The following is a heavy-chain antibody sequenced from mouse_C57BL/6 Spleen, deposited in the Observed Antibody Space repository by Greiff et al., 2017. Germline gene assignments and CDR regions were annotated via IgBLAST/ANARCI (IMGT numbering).Heavy chain of an antibody. V-gene: IGHV3-6*01. CDR2: ISYDGSN. J-gene: IGHJ2*01. Sequence: EVKLMESGPGLVKPSQSLSLTCSVTGYSITSGYYWNWIRQFPGNKLEWMGYISYDGSNNYNPSLKNRISITRDTSKNQFFLKLNSVTTEDTATYYCARDGDGYDYFDYWGQGTTLTVSS. CDR1: GYSITSGYY. CDR3: ARDGDGYDYFDY. D-gene: IGHD2-2*01.